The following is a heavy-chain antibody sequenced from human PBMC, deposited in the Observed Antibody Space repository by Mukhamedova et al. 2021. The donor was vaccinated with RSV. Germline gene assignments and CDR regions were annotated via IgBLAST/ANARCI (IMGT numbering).Heavy chain of an antibody. CDR2: VRTSGTT. V-gene: IGHV4-4*07. CDR3: GRRFDR. Sequence: SWIRQPAGKGLEWIGRVRTSGTTHYKPSLKTRVSMSLDTSKNVFSLTLKDVTAADTAVYYCGRRFDRWGQGTLVTVSS. J-gene: IGHJ4*02.